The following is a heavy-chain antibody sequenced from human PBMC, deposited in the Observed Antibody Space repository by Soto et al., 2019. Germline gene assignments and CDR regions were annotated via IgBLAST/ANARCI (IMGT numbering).Heavy chain of an antibody. J-gene: IGHJ4*02. CDR1: GFTFSSYS. Sequence: EVQLVESGGGLVKPGGSLRLSCVASGFTFSSYSMNWVRQAPGKGLEWVSSISSSSSYIYYADSVKGRFTISRDNAKNSLYLQMNSLRAEDTAVYYCARDMSWGSSWGDDYWGQGTLVTVSS. CDR3: ARDMSWGSSWGDDY. D-gene: IGHD6-6*01. V-gene: IGHV3-21*01. CDR2: ISSSSSYI.